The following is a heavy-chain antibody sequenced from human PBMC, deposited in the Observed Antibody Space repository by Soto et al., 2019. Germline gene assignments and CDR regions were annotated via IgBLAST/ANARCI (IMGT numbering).Heavy chain of an antibody. Sequence: GASLKISCKGSRYSFTSYWIGWVRQMPGKGLEWMGIIYPGDSDTRYSPSFQGQVTIPADKSLSTAYLQWSSLKASDTAMYYCARDARGYYYDSSGPPDAFDIWGQGAMVTVSS. CDR2: IYPGDSDT. V-gene: IGHV5-51*01. J-gene: IGHJ3*02. CDR3: ARDARGYYYDSSGPPDAFDI. CDR1: RYSFTSYW. D-gene: IGHD3-22*01.